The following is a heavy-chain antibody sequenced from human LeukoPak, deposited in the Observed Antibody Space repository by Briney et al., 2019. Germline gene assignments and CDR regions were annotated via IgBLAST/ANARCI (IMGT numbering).Heavy chain of an antibody. J-gene: IGHJ6*03. V-gene: IGHV1-18*01. CDR2: ISAYNGKT. CDR1: GYTFTSYG. D-gene: IGHD6-19*01. Sequence: GASVKVSCKASGYTFTSYGISWVRQAPGQGLEWMGGISAYNGKTNYAQKLQGRVTMTTDTSTSTAYMELRSLRSDDTAVYYCARDALVAVGGYYMDVWGKGTTVSVSS. CDR3: ARDALVAVGGYYMDV.